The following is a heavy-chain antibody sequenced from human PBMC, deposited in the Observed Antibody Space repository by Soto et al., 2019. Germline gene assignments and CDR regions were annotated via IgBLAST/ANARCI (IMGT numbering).Heavy chain of an antibody. D-gene: IGHD1-1*01. J-gene: IGHJ3*02. V-gene: IGHV4-34*01. CDR1: GGFVTSGSYY. CDR3: ARVERGTATTVVDAFDI. Sequence: SETLSLTCAVYGGFVTSGSYYWSWIRQPPGKGLEWIGEMSHSGGTRFNPSLKSRVTISVDTSKNQFTLKMSSVTAADTALYYCARVERGTATTVVDAFDIWGPGTMVTVSS. CDR2: MSHSGGT.